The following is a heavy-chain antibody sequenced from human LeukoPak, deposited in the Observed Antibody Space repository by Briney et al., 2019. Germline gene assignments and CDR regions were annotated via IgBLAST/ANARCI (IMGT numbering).Heavy chain of an antibody. V-gene: IGHV3-30*02. J-gene: IGHJ4*02. CDR3: AKGMIFAVPAFFDY. D-gene: IGHD2-2*01. CDR2: IRYDGSNK. Sequence: GGSLRLSCAASGFTFSSYGMHWVRQAPGKGLEWVAFIRYDGSNKYYADSVKGRFTISRDNSKNTLYLQMNSLRAEDTAVYYCAKGMIFAVPAFFDYWGQGTLVTVSS. CDR1: GFTFSSYG.